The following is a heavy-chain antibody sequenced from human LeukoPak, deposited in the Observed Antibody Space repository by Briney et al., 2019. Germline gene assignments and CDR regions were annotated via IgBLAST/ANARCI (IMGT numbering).Heavy chain of an antibody. D-gene: IGHD6-6*01. CDR2: ICAYNDNT. CDR3: AGDLGQLAVAGVDY. CDR1: GSTFTSYG. Sequence: ASVKVSCKTSGSTFTSYGISWVRHAPGQGLEWMGWICAYNDNTNSAQYLQDRITVTTDRSTYTAYLERSSLRSDDTAVYYCAGDLGQLAVAGVDYWGQGTLVTVSS. V-gene: IGHV1-18*01. J-gene: IGHJ4*02.